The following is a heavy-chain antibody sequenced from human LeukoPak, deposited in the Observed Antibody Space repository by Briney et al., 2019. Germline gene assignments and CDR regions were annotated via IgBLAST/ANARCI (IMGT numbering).Heavy chain of an antibody. D-gene: IGHD3-10*01. J-gene: IGHJ6*02. V-gene: IGHV3-74*01. CDR3: ARDDARRGVGMDV. CDR2: INTDGSSI. Sequence: GGSLRLSCTAAGFTFSGYWKHWVRQAPGKGLVWVSRINTDGSSISYADSVKGRFTISRDNAKNTLYPQMNSLRAEDTAVYYCARDDARRGVGMDVWGQGTTVTVSS. CDR1: GFTFSGYW.